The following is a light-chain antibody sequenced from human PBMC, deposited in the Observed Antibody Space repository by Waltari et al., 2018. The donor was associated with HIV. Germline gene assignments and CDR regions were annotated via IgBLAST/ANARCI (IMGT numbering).Light chain of an antibody. CDR3: QQYNNWPPAYT. CDR1: QSVSSN. J-gene: IGKJ2*01. CDR2: DAS. V-gene: IGKV3-15*01. Sequence: EIVMTQSPATLSVSTGERATLSCRANQSVSSNLAWYQQKPGQAPRLLIYDASTRATGIPARFRGSGSGTEFTLTISSLQSEDFAVYYCQQYNNWPPAYTFGQGTKLEIK.